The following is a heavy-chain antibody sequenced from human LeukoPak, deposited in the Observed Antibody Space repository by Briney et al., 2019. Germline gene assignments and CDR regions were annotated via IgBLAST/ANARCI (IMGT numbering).Heavy chain of an antibody. CDR3: ARDTGYSYGLDAFDI. CDR2: IYYSGST. Sequence: SETLSLTCTVAGGSISSYYWSWIRQPPGKGLEWIGYIYYSGSTNYNPSLKSRVTISVDTSKNQFSLKLSSVTASDTAVYYCARDTGYSYGLDAFDIWGQGTMVTVSS. V-gene: IGHV4-59*01. CDR1: GGSISSYY. D-gene: IGHD5-18*01. J-gene: IGHJ3*02.